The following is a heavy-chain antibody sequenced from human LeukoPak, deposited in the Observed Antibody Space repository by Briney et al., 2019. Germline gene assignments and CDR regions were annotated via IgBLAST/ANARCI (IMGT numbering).Heavy chain of an antibody. Sequence: GGSLRLSCAASGFTFSDYWMDWVRQAPGKGLVWFSRIKSDGSRITYADSVRGRFTISRDNAKNTLYLQMNSLRAEDTAVYYCAFLPPGHWGQGTLVTVSS. CDR2: IKSDGSRI. V-gene: IGHV3-74*01. CDR1: GFTFSDYW. CDR3: AFLPPGH. J-gene: IGHJ1*01. D-gene: IGHD3-3*01.